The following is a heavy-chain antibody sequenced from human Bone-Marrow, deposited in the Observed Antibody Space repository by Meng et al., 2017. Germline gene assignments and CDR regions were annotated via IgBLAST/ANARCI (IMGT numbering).Heavy chain of an antibody. Sequence: SETLSLTCTVSGGSISSSSYYWGWIRQPPGKGLEWIGSIYYSGSTYYNPSLKSRVTISVDTSKNQFSLKLSSVTAADTAVYYCARDRGHTKAFDYWGQGTLVTVSS. D-gene: IGHD2-15*01. CDR3: ARDRGHTKAFDY. J-gene: IGHJ4*02. V-gene: IGHV4-39*07. CDR2: IYYSGST. CDR1: GGSISSSSYY.